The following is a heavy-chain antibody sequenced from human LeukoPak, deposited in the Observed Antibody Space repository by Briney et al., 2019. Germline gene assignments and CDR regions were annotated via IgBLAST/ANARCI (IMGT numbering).Heavy chain of an antibody. Sequence: ASVKVSCKASGYTFTSYGISWVRQAPGQGLEWMGWISAYNGNTNYAQKLQGRVTMTTDTSTSTAYMELRSLRSEDTAVCYCASHGVSTHKDLDQDYYYMDVWGKGTTVTVSS. CDR1: GYTFTSYG. V-gene: IGHV1-18*01. J-gene: IGHJ6*03. D-gene: IGHD2-15*01. CDR2: ISAYNGNT. CDR3: ASHGVSTHKDLDQDYYYMDV.